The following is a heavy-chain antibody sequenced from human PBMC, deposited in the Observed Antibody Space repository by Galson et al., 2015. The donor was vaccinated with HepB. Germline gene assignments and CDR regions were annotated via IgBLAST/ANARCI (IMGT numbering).Heavy chain of an antibody. D-gene: IGHD6-19*01. Sequence: QSGAEVKKPGESLRISCKASGYTFTSYGISWVRQAPGQGLEWMGWISAYNGNTNYAQKLQGRVTMTTDTSTSTAYMELRSLRSDDTAVYYCARDRRWVAGLYYYYGMDVWGQGTTVTVSS. V-gene: IGHV1-18*01. CDR3: ARDRRWVAGLYYYYGMDV. J-gene: IGHJ6*02. CDR1: GYTFTSYG. CDR2: ISAYNGNT.